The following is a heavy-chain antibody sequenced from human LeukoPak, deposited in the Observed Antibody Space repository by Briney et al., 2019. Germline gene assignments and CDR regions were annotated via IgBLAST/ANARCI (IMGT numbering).Heavy chain of an antibody. CDR1: GFTFSIYA. J-gene: IGHJ4*02. CDR3: EKGQNYYDSSGYYY. V-gene: IGHV3-23*01. D-gene: IGHD3-22*01. Sequence: GGSLRLSCAASGFTFSIYAMSWVRQAPGKGLEGVSAISCSGGSTYYEDSVKGRFTISRANYKNKLYLQLNRLRAEDKAVYYCEKGQNYYDSSGYYYWGQGTLVAVSS. CDR2: ISCSGGST.